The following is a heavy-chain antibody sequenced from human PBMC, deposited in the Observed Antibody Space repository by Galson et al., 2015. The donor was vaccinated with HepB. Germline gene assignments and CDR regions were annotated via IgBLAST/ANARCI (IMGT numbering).Heavy chain of an antibody. V-gene: IGHV3-23*01. CDR3: AKDYYDSSGYYGWFDP. CDR2: ISGSGGST. J-gene: IGHJ5*02. Sequence: SLRLSCAASGFTFSSYAMSWVRQAPGKGLEWVSAISGSGGSTYYADSVKGRFTISRDNSKNTLYLQMNSLRAEDTAVYYCAKDYYDSSGYYGWFDPWGQGTLVTVSS. CDR1: GFTFSSYA. D-gene: IGHD3-22*01.